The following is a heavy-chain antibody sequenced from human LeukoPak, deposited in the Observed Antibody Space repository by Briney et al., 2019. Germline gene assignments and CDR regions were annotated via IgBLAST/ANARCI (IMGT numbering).Heavy chain of an antibody. CDR1: GFAFTIYG. V-gene: IGHV3-30*18. D-gene: IGHD5-18*01. J-gene: IGHJ4*02. Sequence: PVRSLRLSCAASGFAFTIYGMHWVRQAPGNRREWVALISYDGSNKYYADSVKGRFTISRDNSKNTLYLQMYSQRTEDTAVHHCAKDRYTYGTEYFDYWGQGTLVTVSS. CDR2: ISYDGSNK. CDR3: AKDRYTYGTEYFDY.